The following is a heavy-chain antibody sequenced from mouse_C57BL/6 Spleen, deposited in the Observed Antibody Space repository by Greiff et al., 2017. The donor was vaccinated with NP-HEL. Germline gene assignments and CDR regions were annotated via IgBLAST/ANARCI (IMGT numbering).Heavy chain of an antibody. CDR3: ARGGRDYGSSYGAMDY. J-gene: IGHJ4*01. Sequence: QVQLQQSGAELMKPGASVKLSCKATGYTFTGYWIEWVKQRPGHGLEWIGEILPGSGSTNYNEKFKGKATFTADTSSNTAYMQLSSLTTEDSAIYYCARGGRDYGSSYGAMDYWGQGTSVTVSS. D-gene: IGHD1-1*01. CDR1: GYTFTGYW. V-gene: IGHV1-9*01. CDR2: ILPGSGST.